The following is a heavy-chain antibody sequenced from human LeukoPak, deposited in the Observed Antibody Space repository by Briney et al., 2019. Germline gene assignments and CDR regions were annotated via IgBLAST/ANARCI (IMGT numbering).Heavy chain of an antibody. J-gene: IGHJ4*02. CDR2: INHSGST. CDR1: GGSISSYY. CDR3: ARSFDYNLDY. V-gene: IGHV4-34*01. Sequence: SETLSLTCTVSGGSISSYYWSWIRQPPGKGLEWIGEINHSGSTNYNPSLKSRVTISVDTSKNQFSLKLSSVTAADTAVYYCARSFDYNLDYWGQGTLVTVSP. D-gene: IGHD4-11*01.